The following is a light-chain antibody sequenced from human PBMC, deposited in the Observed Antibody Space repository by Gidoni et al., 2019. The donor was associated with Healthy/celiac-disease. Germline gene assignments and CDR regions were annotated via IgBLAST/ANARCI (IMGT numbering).Light chain of an antibody. J-gene: IGKJ4*01. Sequence: IQMTQSPSSLSASVGDRVTITCQASQDISNYLNWYQQKPGKAPKLLIYDASNLETGVPSRFSGSGSGTDFTFTISSLQPEDIATYYCQQYDNLPALTFGGXTKVEIK. CDR2: DAS. V-gene: IGKV1-33*01. CDR3: QQYDNLPALT. CDR1: QDISNY.